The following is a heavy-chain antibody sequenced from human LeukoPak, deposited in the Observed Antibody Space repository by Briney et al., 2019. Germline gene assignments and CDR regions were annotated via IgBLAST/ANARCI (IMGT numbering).Heavy chain of an antibody. CDR3: TTALTTVTVKRG. V-gene: IGHV3-15*07. J-gene: IGHJ4*02. CDR2: IKSKTDGGTT. CDR1: GLTFSNYW. D-gene: IGHD4-17*01. Sequence: GGSLRLSCAASGLTFSNYWMDWVRQAPGKGLEWVGRIKSKTDGGTTDYAAPVKGRFTISRDDSKNTLYLQMNSLKTEDTAVYYCTTALTTVTVKRGWGQGTLVTVSS.